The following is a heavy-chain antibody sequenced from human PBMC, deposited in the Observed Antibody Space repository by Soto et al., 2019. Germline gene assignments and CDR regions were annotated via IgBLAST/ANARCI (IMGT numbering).Heavy chain of an antibody. D-gene: IGHD6-13*01. Sequence: SVKVSCKACGGCFSSYAISWVRQAPGQGLEWMGGIIPIYGTANYAQKFQGRVTITADESTSTAYMELSSLRSEDTAVYYCGIAAAGTYRNYWGQGTLVTVSS. J-gene: IGHJ4*02. V-gene: IGHV1-69*13. CDR3: GIAAAGTYRNY. CDR1: GGCFSSYA. CDR2: IIPIYGTA.